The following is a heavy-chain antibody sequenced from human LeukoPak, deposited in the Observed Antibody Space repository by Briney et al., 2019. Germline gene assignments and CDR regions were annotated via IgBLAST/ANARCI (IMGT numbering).Heavy chain of an antibody. CDR1: GGTFSSYA. J-gene: IGHJ5*02. CDR3: ARDGVVVVPAAPYDWFDP. Sequence: SVKVSCKASGGTFSSYAISWVRQAPGQGFEWMGRIIPIFGTANYAQKFQGRVTITTDESTSTAYMELSSLRSEDTAVYYCARDGVVVVPAAPYDWFDPWGQGTLVTVSS. D-gene: IGHD2-2*01. V-gene: IGHV1-69*05. CDR2: IIPIFGTA.